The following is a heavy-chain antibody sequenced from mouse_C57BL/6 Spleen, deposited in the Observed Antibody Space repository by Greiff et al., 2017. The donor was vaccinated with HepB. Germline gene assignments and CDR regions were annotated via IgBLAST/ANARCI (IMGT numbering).Heavy chain of an antibody. CDR1: GYTFTDYN. D-gene: IGHD2-3*01. CDR3: ARGVDGYYGFAY. CDR2: INPNNGGT. V-gene: IGHV1-18*01. Sequence: VQLKQSGPELVKPGASVKIPCKASGYTFTDYNMDWVKQSHGKSLEWIGDINPNNGGTIYNQKFKGKATLTVDKSSSTAYMELRSLTSEDTAVYYCARGVDGYYGFAYWGQGTLVTVSA. J-gene: IGHJ3*01.